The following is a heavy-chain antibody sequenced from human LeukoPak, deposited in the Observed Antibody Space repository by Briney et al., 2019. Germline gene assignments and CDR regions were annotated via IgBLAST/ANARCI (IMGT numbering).Heavy chain of an antibody. CDR1: GGSISSSSYY. CDR2: IYYSGST. V-gene: IGHV4-39*01. D-gene: IGHD1-26*01. CDR3: ARPSVLGAILN. Sequence: SETLSLTCTVSGGSISSSSYYWGWIRQPPGKGLEWIGSIYYSGSTYYNPSLKSRVTISVDTSKNQFSLKLSSVTAADTAVYYCARPSVLGAILNWGQETLVTVSS. J-gene: IGHJ4*02.